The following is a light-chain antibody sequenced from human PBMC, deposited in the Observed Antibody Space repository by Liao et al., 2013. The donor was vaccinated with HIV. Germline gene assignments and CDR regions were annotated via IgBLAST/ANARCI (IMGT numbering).Light chain of an antibody. CDR1: NIGSKS. Sequence: SYVLTQPPSVSVAPGKTARITCGGNNIGSKSVHWYQQKPGQAPVLVIYYDSDRPSGIPERFSGSISGNTATLAISETQAVDEADYYCQAWDSSTGVFGGGTKLTVL. CDR3: QAWDSSTGV. V-gene: IGLV3-21*01. CDR2: YDS. J-gene: IGLJ2*01.